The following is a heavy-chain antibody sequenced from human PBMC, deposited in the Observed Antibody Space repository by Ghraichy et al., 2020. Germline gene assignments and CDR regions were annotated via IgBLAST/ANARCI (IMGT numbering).Heavy chain of an antibody. V-gene: IGHV3-23*01. J-gene: IGHJ4*02. D-gene: IGHD6-19*01. CDR3: AKGPAVAGTLLWYFDY. CDR2: ISGSGGST. CDR1: GFTFSSYA. Sequence: GGSLRLSCAASGFTFSSYAMSWVRQAPGKGLEWVSAISGSGGSTYYAYSVKGRFTISRDNSKNTLYLQMNSLRAEDTAVYYCAKGPAVAGTLLWYFDYWGQRTLVTVSS.